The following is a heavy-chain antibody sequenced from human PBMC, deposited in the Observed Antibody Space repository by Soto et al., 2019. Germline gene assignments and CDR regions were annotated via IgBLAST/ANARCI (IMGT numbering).Heavy chain of an antibody. CDR2: ISNDGSST. J-gene: IGHJ4*02. V-gene: IGHV3-74*01. Sequence: PGGSLRLSCAASGFTFSSYWMHWVRRVPGKGLVWVSRISNDGSSTNYADSVKGRFTISRDNAKNTLYLQMNSLRAEDTAVYYCARGSGRQLDYWGQGTLVTVSS. CDR3: ARGSGRQLDY. CDR1: GFTFSSYW. D-gene: IGHD6-19*01.